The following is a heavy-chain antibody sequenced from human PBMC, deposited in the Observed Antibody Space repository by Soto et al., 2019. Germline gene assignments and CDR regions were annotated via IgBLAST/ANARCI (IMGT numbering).Heavy chain of an antibody. J-gene: IGHJ3*02. CDR3: TRDANYRDDSAYYDVFDI. CDR1: GFSFGSDW. Sequence: DVQLTESGGGLVQPGGSLRLSCGASGFSFGSDWMAWVRQAPGKGLEWVANIRKDGSQDHYADSVRGRFSVSRDNAKDSLYLQMNCLRLEDTAVYYCTRDANYRDDSAYYDVFDIWGQGTMVTVSS. V-gene: IGHV3-7*05. D-gene: IGHD3-16*01. CDR2: IRKDGSQD.